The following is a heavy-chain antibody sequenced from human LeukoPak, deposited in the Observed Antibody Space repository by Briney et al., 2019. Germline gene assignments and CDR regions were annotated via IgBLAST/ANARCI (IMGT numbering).Heavy chain of an antibody. CDR2: IYSGGST. J-gene: IGHJ4*02. Sequence: PGGSLRLSCAASEFSVGSNYMTWVRQAPGKGLEWVSLIYSGGSTYYADSVEGRFTISRDNSKNTLYLQMNSLRAEDTAVYYCARDPGNNYWGQGTLVTVSS. D-gene: IGHD2/OR15-2a*01. CDR3: ARDPGNNY. CDR1: EFSVGSNY. V-gene: IGHV3-66*01.